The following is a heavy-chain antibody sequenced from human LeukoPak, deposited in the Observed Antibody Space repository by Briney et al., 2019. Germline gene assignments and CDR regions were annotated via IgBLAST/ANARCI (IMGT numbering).Heavy chain of an antibody. V-gene: IGHV3-23*01. CDR3: ASHYGSGSKNWLDP. D-gene: IGHD3-10*01. J-gene: IGHJ5*02. CDR2: ISESGDAT. Sequence: GSLRLSCLASGFTFSNFGMGWVRHTPREGLEWVSAISESGDATFYADSVQGRFNIHRDNFQNKLYLQMNSLRAEDTDVYYCASHYGSGSKNWLDPWGEGPLVRVSS. CDR1: GFTFSNFG.